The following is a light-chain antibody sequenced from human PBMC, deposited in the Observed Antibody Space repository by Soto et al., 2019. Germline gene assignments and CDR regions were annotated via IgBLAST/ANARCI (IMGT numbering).Light chain of an antibody. J-gene: IGKJ2*01. CDR3: HQLGSSPPAFT. V-gene: IGKV3-20*01. CDR1: QSVSTRY. Sequence: ESMLTQSPGTLSLSPGERATLSCRASQSVSTRYLAWYQQKPGQAPRLLIYGASIRATGIPDRFSGSGSGTYFALTISRLEPEDFAVYYCHQLGSSPPAFTFGQGTKLEI. CDR2: GAS.